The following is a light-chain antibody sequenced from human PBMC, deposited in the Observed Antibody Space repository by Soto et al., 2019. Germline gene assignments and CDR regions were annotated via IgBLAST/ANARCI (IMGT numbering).Light chain of an antibody. Sequence: ETVLTQSPGTLSLSPGERATLSCRASQSVSSSYLAWYQQKPGQAPRLLIYGASSRATGIPDRFSGSGSVTDFTLTINRLEPEDFAVYYCQQYGISPPYTLGQGTKLEIK. V-gene: IGKV3-20*01. CDR1: QSVSSSY. CDR2: GAS. CDR3: QQYGISPPYT. J-gene: IGKJ2*01.